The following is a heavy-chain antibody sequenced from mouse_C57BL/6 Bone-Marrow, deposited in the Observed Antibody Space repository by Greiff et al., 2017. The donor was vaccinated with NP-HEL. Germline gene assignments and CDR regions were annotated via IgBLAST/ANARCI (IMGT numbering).Heavy chain of an antibody. CDR3: TEGDY. V-gene: IGHV1-15*01. CDR2: IDPETGGT. CDR1: GYTFTDYE. Sequence: ESGAELVRPGASVTLSCKASGYTFTDYEMHWVKQTPVHGLEWIGAIDPETGGTAYNQKFKGKAILTADKSSSTAYMELRSLTSEDSAVYYCTEGDYWGQGTSVTVSS. J-gene: IGHJ4*01.